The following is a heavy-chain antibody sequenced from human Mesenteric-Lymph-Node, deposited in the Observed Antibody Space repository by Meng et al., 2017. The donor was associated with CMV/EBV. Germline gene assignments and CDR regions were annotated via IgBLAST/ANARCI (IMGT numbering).Heavy chain of an antibody. Sequence: GESLKISCAASGFTFSRYWMTWVRQAPGKGLEWVATTNEDGSGRYHVDSVKGRFNISRDNSKNTLYLQMNSLRAEDTAVYYCAKCTSPHYYYYYGMDVWGQGTTVTVSS. CDR2: TNEDGSGR. J-gene: IGHJ6*02. V-gene: IGHV3-7*01. CDR1: GFTFSRYW. D-gene: IGHD2-2*01. CDR3: AKCTSPHYYYYYGMDV.